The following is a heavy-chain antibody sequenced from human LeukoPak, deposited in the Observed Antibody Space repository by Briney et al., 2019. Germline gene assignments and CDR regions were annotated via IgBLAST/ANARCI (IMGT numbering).Heavy chain of an antibody. CDR2: ISYTGST. J-gene: IGHJ6*03. Sequence: SETLSLTCTVSGGSISSSSYYWGWIRQPPGKGLEWIGYISYTGSTNYNPSLKSRVTISVDTSKNQFSLKLSSVTAADTAVYYCARVSLGYCSSTSCYATIYYYYMDVWGKGTTVTISS. CDR1: GGSISSSSYY. V-gene: IGHV4-61*05. D-gene: IGHD2-2*01. CDR3: ARVSLGYCSSTSCYATIYYYYMDV.